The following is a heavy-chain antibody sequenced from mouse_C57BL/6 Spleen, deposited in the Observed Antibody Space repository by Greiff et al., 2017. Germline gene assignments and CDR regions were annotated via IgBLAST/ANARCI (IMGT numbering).Heavy chain of an antibody. J-gene: IGHJ1*03. CDR1: GFTFSSYA. D-gene: IGHD4-1*01. CDR3: ARRGWDVWYFDV. Sequence: EVQGVESGGGLVKPGGSLKFSCAASGFTFSSYAMSWVRQTPEKRLEWVATISDGGSYTYYPDNVKGRFTISRDNAKNNLYLQMSHLKSEDTAMYYCARRGWDVWYFDVWGTGTTVTVSS. CDR2: ISDGGSYT. V-gene: IGHV5-4*03.